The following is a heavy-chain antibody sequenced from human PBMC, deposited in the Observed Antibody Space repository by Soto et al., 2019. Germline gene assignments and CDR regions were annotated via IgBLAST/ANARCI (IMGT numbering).Heavy chain of an antibody. Sequence: PGGSLRLSCAASGFTFDDYAMHWVRQAPGKGLEWVSGISWNSGSIGYADSVKGRFTISRDNAKNSLYLQMNSLRVEDTAVYYCAREETWGQGTLVTVSS. CDR1: GFTFDDYA. V-gene: IGHV3-9*01. CDR3: AREET. J-gene: IGHJ5*02. CDR2: ISWNSGSI.